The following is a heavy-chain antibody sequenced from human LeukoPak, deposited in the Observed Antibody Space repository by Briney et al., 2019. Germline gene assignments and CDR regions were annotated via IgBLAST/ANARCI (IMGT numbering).Heavy chain of an antibody. J-gene: IGHJ5*02. D-gene: IGHD2-2*01. V-gene: IGHV1-2*02. Sequence: ASVKVSCKASGYTFTGYYMHWVRQAPGQGLEWMGWINPNSGGTNYAQKFQGRVTMTRDTSISTAYMELSRLRSDDTAVYYCARESCSSTSCPLGWFDPWGQGTLVTVSS. CDR3: ARESCSSTSCPLGWFDP. CDR1: GYTFTGYY. CDR2: INPNSGGT.